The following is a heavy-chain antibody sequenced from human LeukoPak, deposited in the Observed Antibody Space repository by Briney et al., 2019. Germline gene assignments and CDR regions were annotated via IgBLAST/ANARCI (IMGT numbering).Heavy chain of an antibody. J-gene: IGHJ4*02. V-gene: IGHV4-34*01. Sequence: SETLSLTCAVYGGSFSGYYWSWIRQPPGKGLEWIGEINHSGSTNYNPSLKSRVTISVDTSKNQFSLTLSSVTAADTAVYYCARGYSGYDPFDYWGQGTLVTVSS. CDR3: ARGYSGYDPFDY. D-gene: IGHD5-12*01. CDR2: INHSGST. CDR1: GGSFSGYY.